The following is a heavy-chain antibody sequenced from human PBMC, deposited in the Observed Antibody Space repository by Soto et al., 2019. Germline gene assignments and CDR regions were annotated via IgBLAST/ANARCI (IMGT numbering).Heavy chain of an antibody. J-gene: IGHJ4*02. D-gene: IGHD6-13*01. CDR2: ISYEGSNK. CDR1: GFTFSSYG. Sequence: QVQLVESGGGVVQPGRSLRLSCAASGFTFSSYGMHWVRQAPGKGLEWVSVISYEGSNKYYAVSVKGRFTISRDNSKNTLYLQMTSLRDADTAVYYCAKDFAEQQLGPDYWGQGTLVTVSS. V-gene: IGHV3-30*18. CDR3: AKDFAEQQLGPDY.